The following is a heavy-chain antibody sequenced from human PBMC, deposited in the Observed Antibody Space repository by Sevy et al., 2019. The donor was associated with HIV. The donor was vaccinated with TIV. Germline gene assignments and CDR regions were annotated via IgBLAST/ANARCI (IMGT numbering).Heavy chain of an antibody. D-gene: IGHD1-26*01. CDR1: GFTFSSYA. CDR3: ASPTGPWELLGGAFDI. Sequence: GESLRLSCAASGFTFSSYAMHWVRQAPGKGLEWVAVISYDGSNKYYADSVKGRFTISRDNSKNTLYLQMNSLRAEDTAVYYCASPTGPWELLGGAFDIWGQGTMVTVSS. V-gene: IGHV3-30-3*01. J-gene: IGHJ3*02. CDR2: ISYDGSNK.